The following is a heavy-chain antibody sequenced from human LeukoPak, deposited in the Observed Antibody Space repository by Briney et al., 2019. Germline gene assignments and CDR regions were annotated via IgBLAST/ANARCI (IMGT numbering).Heavy chain of an antibody. CDR1: GYSFTKYG. J-gene: IGHJ4*02. D-gene: IGHD6-13*01. V-gene: IGHV1-18*01. Sequence: GASVNVSCKASGYSFTKYGVNWVRQAPGQGLEWLGWISGYTGNTDYAQKFQGRVTMTTDTSTTTAYMELRSLRSDDTAVYYCARAPRVASTGRFDYWGQGTLVTVSS. CDR2: ISGYTGNT. CDR3: ARAPRVASTGRFDY.